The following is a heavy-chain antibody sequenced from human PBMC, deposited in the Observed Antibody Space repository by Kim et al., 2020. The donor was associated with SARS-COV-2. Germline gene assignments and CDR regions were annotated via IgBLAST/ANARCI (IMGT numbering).Heavy chain of an antibody. CDR1: GYSFITYW. CDR3: ASGVSWSFSPHAFDL. D-gene: IGHD2-15*01. Sequence: GESLKISCKASGYSFITYWIGWVRQMPGKGLEWMGIMYPGDSETRYSPSFQGQVTISADKSISTAYLQWSSLKASDTAMYYCASGVSWSFSPHAFDLWGQGTTVTVSS. CDR2: MYPGDSET. J-gene: IGHJ3*01. V-gene: IGHV5-51*01.